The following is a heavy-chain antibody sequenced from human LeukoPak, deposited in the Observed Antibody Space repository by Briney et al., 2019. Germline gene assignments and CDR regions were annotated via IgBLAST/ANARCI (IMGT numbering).Heavy chain of an antibody. CDR1: GGSISSYY. Sequence: SETLSLTCTVSGGSISSYYWSWIWQPPGKGLEWIGYIYYSGSTNYNPSLKSRVTISVDTSKNQFSLKLSSVTAADTAVYYCARGQPEEQWLVVGNWFDPWGQGTLVTVSS. CDR3: ARGQPEEQWLVVGNWFDP. J-gene: IGHJ5*02. D-gene: IGHD6-19*01. CDR2: IYYSGST. V-gene: IGHV4-59*01.